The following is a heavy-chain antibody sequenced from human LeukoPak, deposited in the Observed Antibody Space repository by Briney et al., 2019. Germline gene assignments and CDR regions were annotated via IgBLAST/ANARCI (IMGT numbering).Heavy chain of an antibody. D-gene: IGHD5-24*01. J-gene: IGHJ4*02. CDR3: ARGRNIEMTTMSGGSDY. V-gene: IGHV1-2*02. CDR1: GYTFTDYY. CDR2: LNPNSGDT. Sequence: GASVKVSCKASGYTFTDYYMHWVRQAPGQGLEWIGCLNPNSGDTNYAQKFQGRVSMTRDSSISTAYMDLSDLRSDDTAVYSCARGRNIEMTTMSGGSDYWGQGTLVTVSS.